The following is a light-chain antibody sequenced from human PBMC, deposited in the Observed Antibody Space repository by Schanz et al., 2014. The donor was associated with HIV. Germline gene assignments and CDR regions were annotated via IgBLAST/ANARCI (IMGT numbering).Light chain of an antibody. CDR2: DVS. J-gene: IGLJ2*01. V-gene: IGLV2-14*01. CDR1: SSDVGGYNY. CDR3: SSYAGSKNLVV. Sequence: QSVLTQPASVSGSPGQSITISCTGTSSDVGGYNYVSWYQQHPGKAPKLMIYDVSNRPSGVSNRFSGSKSGNTASLTISGLQAEDEADYYCSSYAGSKNLVVFGGGTKLTVL.